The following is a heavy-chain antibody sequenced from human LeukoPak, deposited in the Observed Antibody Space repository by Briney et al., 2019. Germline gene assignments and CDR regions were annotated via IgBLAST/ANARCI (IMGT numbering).Heavy chain of an antibody. V-gene: IGHV3-21*01. Sequence: GGSLRLSCAASGFTFSSYSMNWVRQAPGKGLEWVSSISSSSSYIYYADSVKGRFTISRDNAKNSLYLQMNSLRAEDTAVYYCARSAAGPYYFDYWGQGTLVTVSS. J-gene: IGHJ4*02. CDR2: ISSSSSYI. CDR1: GFTFSSYS. D-gene: IGHD6-25*01. CDR3: ARSAAGPYYFDY.